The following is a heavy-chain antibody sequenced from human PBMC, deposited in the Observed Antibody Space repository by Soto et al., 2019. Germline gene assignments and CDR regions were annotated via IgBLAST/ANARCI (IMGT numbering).Heavy chain of an antibody. D-gene: IGHD4-17*01. CDR2: INGDGSST. CDR3: ARLRFDGDSVP. CDR1: GFVFSNYW. Sequence: EVQLVESGGGLVQPGGSLRLSCAASGFVFSNYWMHWVRQTPGKGLVWVSRINGDGSSTSYADSVRGRFTISRDNAENALYLQMNSLRADDTALYYCARLRFDGDSVPWGQGTLVTVSS. J-gene: IGHJ5*02. V-gene: IGHV3-74*01.